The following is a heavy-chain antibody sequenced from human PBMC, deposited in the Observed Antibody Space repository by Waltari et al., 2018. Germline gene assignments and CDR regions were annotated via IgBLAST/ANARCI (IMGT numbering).Heavy chain of an antibody. CDR2: IYYSGST. V-gene: IGHV4-39*01. J-gene: IGHJ4*02. Sequence: QLQLQESGPGLVKPSDTLSLPCTVSVGSIRSSSSYRDWILHPPGKGLEWLGSIYYSGSTYYNPSLKSRVTISVDTSKNQFSLKLSSVTAADTAVYYCARSPESGSYEVYFDYWGQGTLVTVSS. D-gene: IGHD1-26*01. CDR1: VGSIRSSSSY. CDR3: ARSPESGSYEVYFDY.